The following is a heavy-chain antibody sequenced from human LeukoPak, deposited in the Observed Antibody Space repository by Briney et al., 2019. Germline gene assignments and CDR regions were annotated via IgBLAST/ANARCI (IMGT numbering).Heavy chain of an antibody. V-gene: IGHV3-33*01. J-gene: IGHJ4*02. Sequence: GRSLRLSCAASGFTLSSYGMHWVRQAPGKGLEWVAVIWYDGSNKYYADSVKGRFTISRDNSKNTLYLQMNSLRAEDTAVYYCARDSCSSTSCYGGYSFDYWGQGTLVTVSS. D-gene: IGHD2-2*01. CDR2: IWYDGSNK. CDR3: ARDSCSSTSCYGGYSFDY. CDR1: GFTLSSYG.